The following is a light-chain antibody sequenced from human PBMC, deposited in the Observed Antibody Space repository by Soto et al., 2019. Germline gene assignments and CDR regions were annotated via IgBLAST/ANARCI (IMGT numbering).Light chain of an antibody. CDR3: QQYNSYSWT. J-gene: IGKJ1*01. CDR2: DAS. CDR1: QSISVW. Sequence: DIQMTQSPSTLSASVGARVPITCRANQSISVWLAWYQQHPGKAPKLLIYDASTLESGVPSRFSGSGSGTEFTLTISSLQPDDFATYYCQQYNSYSWTFGQGTKVDIK. V-gene: IGKV1-5*01.